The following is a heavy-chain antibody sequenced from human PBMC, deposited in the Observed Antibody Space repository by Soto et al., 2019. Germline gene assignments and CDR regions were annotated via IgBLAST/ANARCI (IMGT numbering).Heavy chain of an antibody. CDR2: INPSGGST. D-gene: IGHD6-19*01. J-gene: IGHJ6*02. CDR1: GYTFTSYY. Sequence: GASVKVSCKASGYTFTSYYMHWVRQAPGQGLGWMGIINPSGGSTSYAQKFQGRVTMTRDTSTSTVYMELSSLRSEDTAVYYCARAWLGEGEDYYYYGMDVWGQGTTVTVSS. CDR3: ARAWLGEGEDYYYYGMDV. V-gene: IGHV1-46*01.